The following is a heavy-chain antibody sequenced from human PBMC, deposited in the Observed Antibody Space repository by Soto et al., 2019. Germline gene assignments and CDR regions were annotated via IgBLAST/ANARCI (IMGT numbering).Heavy chain of an antibody. J-gene: IGHJ6*03. Sequence: SETLSLTCTVSGGSISSYYWSWIRQPPGKGLEWIGYIYYSGSTNYNPSLKSRLTISVDTSKNQFSLKLSSVTAADTAVYYCARDTRLAAADYYYYYYMDVWGKGTTVTVSS. CDR1: GGSISSYY. D-gene: IGHD6-13*01. CDR3: ARDTRLAAADYYYYYYMDV. V-gene: IGHV4-59*01. CDR2: IYYSGST.